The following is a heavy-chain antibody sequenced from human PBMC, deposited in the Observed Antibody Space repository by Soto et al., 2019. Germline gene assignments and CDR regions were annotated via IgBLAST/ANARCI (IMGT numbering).Heavy chain of an antibody. D-gene: IGHD3-3*01. J-gene: IGHJ6*02. CDR1: GFTFSSYA. CDR3: AKDPPARGFFTIFGVGYGMDV. Sequence: GGSVRLSCAASGFTFSSYAMSWVRQAPGKGLEWVSAISGSGGSTYYADSVKGRFTISRDNSKNTLYLQMNSLRAEDTAVYYCAKDPPARGFFTIFGVGYGMDVRGQGTTVTVSS. CDR2: ISGSGGST. V-gene: IGHV3-23*01.